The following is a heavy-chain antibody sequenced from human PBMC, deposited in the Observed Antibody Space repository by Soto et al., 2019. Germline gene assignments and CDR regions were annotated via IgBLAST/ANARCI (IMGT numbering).Heavy chain of an antibody. CDR2: IKQDGSEK. D-gene: IGHD3-9*01. V-gene: IGHV3-7*03. CDR1: GFTFSSYW. J-gene: IGHJ4*02. Sequence: GGSLRLSCAASGFTFSSYWMSWVRQAPGKGLEWVANIKQDGSEKYYVDSVKGRFTISRDNAKNSLYLQMNSLRAEDTAVDYCAREGDDILTGYLLDYWGQGTLVTVSS. CDR3: AREGDDILTGYLLDY.